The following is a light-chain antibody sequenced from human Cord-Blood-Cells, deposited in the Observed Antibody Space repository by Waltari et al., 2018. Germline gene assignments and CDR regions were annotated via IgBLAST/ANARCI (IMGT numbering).Light chain of an antibody. J-gene: IGLJ2*01. CDR2: DVI. Sequence: QSALTQPRSVSGSPGQSVTISCTGTSSDVGGYNSVSCYQQHPGKAPKLMIYDVIKRPSGVPDRFSGSKSGNTASLTISGLQAEDEADYYCCSYAGSYTVFGGGTKLTAL. V-gene: IGLV2-11*01. CDR3: CSYAGSYTV. CDR1: SSDVGGYNS.